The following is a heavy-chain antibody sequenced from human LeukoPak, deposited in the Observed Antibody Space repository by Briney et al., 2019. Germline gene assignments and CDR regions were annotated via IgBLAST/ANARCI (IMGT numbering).Heavy chain of an antibody. V-gene: IGHV3-9*01. J-gene: IGHJ2*01. CDR3: TRRAARWQFDL. D-gene: IGHD5-24*01. CDR1: GFNFDDYA. Sequence: GGSLRLSCAVSGFNFDDYAMHVVRQAPGRGLEWVSGINWKTGNGIYADSVKGRFTISRDNAKNSLYLQMSSLRAEDTALYYCTRRAARWQFDLWGRGTLLTVSS. CDR2: INWKTGNG.